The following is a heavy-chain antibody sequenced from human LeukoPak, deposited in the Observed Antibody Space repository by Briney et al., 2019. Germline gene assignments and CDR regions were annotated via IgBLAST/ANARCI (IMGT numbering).Heavy chain of an antibody. D-gene: IGHD6-19*01. V-gene: IGHV1-2*02. CDR1: GYTFTGYY. J-gene: IGHJ6*03. CDR3: ARGGVAGYYYYYMDV. CDR2: INPNSGGT. Sequence: ASVKVSCKASGYTFTGYYMHWVRQAPGQGLEWMGWINPNSGGTNYAQKFQGRVTRTRDTSISTAYMELSRLRSDDTAVYYCARGGVAGYYYYYMDVWGKGTTVTVSS.